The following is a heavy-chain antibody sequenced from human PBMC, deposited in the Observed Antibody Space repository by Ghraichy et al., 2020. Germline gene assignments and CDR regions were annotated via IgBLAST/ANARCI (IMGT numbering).Heavy chain of an antibody. CDR1: GFTFSSYS. CDR2: ISSSSSYI. Sequence: GGSLRLSCAASGFTFSSYSMNWVRQAPGKGLEWVSSISSSSSYIYYADSVKGRFTISRDNAKNSLYLQMNSLRAEDTAVYYCARWPSYTAMVHYYYGMDVWGQGTTVTVS. CDR3: ARWPSYTAMVHYYYGMDV. J-gene: IGHJ6*02. D-gene: IGHD5-18*01. V-gene: IGHV3-21*01.